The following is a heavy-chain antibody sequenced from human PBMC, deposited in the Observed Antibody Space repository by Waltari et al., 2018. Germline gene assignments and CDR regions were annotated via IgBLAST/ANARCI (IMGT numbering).Heavy chain of an antibody. CDR2: ISGRSGST. CDR1: GFTFSSYA. CDR3: AKSSGVVAAAGNDAFDV. J-gene: IGHJ3*01. V-gene: IGHV3-23*01. D-gene: IGHD6-13*01. Sequence: EVQLLESGGGLVQPGGSLRLSCAASGFTFSSYAMTWVRQAPGKGLGWVSFISGRSGSTYYADSVKGRVTISRDNSKNTLYLQMNSLRAEDTAVYYCAKSSGVVAAAGNDAFDVWGQGTMLTVSS.